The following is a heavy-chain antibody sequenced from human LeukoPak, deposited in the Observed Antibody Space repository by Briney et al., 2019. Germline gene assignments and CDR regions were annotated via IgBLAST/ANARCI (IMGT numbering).Heavy chain of an antibody. J-gene: IGHJ4*02. CDR1: GGSISSYY. CDR2: IYYSGST. Sequence: PSETLSLTCTVSGGSISSYYWSWIGQPPGKGLEWIGYIYYSGSTYYNPSLKSRVTISVDTSKNQFSLKLSSVTAADTAVYYCARLEGIVGATIDYWGQGTLVTVSS. V-gene: IGHV4-59*08. D-gene: IGHD1-26*01. CDR3: ARLEGIVGATIDY.